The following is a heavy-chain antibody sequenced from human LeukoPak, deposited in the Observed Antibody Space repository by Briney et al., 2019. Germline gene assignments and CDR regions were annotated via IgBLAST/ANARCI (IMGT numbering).Heavy chain of an antibody. CDR3: ARNREGGVVPAATTSGRYYYYYYYMDV. D-gene: IGHD2-2*01. V-gene: IGHV3-74*01. CDR1: GFTFSSYW. Sequence: PGGSLRLSCAASGFTFSSYWMHWVRQAPGKGLVWVSRINSDGSSTSYADSVKGRFTISRDNAKNTLYPQMNSLRAEDTAVYYCARNREGGVVPAATTSGRYYYYYYYMDVWGKGTTVTVSS. CDR2: INSDGSST. J-gene: IGHJ6*03.